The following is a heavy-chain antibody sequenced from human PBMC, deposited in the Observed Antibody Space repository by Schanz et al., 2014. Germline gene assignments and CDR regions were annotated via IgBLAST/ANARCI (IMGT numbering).Heavy chain of an antibody. V-gene: IGHV3-7*01. CDR2: IKPDGSEK. CDR3: VGIHVAVAEAFY. J-gene: IGHJ4*02. D-gene: IGHD6-19*01. Sequence: EVQLVESGGGLVQPGGSLRLSCAASGFTFSAYWMTWVRQAPGKGLDWVGIIKPDGSEKFYVDSVKGRFTISRDNSKNTLYLQMNSLRPEDTALYYCVGIHVAVAEAFYWGQGTLVAVSS. CDR1: GFTFSAYW.